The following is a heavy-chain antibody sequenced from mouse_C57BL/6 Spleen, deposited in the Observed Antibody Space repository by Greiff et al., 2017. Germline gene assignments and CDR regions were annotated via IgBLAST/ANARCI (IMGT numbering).Heavy chain of an antibody. Sequence: EVQLVESGPGLVKPSQSLSLTCSVTGYSITSGYYWNWIRQFPGNKLEWMGYISYDGSNNYNPSLKNRISITRDTSKNQFFLKLNSVTTEDTATYYCARKNYGRYYCDYWGQGTTLTVSS. CDR1: GYSITSGYY. CDR3: ARKNYGRYYCDY. D-gene: IGHD1-1*01. V-gene: IGHV3-6*01. J-gene: IGHJ2*01. CDR2: ISYDGSN.